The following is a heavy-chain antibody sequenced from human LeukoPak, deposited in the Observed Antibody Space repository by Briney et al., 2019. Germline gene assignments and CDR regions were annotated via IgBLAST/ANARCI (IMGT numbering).Heavy chain of an antibody. CDR1: GFTFSCYA. CDR2: ISGSGGST. CDR3: AKDDRKQLWLPRAFDF. D-gene: IGHD5-18*01. V-gene: IGHV3-23*01. Sequence: GGSLRLSCAASGFTFSCYAMSWVRQAPGKGLEWVSAISGSGGSTYYADSVKGRFPISRDNSKNTLYLQMNSLRAEDTAVYYCAKDDRKQLWLPRAFDFWGQGTMVTVSS. J-gene: IGHJ3*01.